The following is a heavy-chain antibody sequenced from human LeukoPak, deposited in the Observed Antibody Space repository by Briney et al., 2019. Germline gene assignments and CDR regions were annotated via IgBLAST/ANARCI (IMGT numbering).Heavy chain of an antibody. D-gene: IGHD3-3*01. V-gene: IGHV4-34*01. CDR1: GGSFSGYY. Sequence: SETLSLTCAVYGGSFSGYYWSWIRQPPGKGLEWIGEINHSGSTNYNPSLKSRVTISVDTYKKQFSLKLRSVPAADTPVYYCASGTPYYDFWSGFGYYYYMDVWGKGTTVTVSS. CDR2: INHSGST. CDR3: ASGTPYYDFWSGFGYYYYMDV. J-gene: IGHJ6*03.